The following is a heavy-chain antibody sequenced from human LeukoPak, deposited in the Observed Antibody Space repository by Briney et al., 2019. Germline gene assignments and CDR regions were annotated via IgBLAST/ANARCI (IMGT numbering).Heavy chain of an antibody. CDR1: GFTFSSYS. Sequence: GGSLRLSCAASGFTFSSYSMNWVRQAPGRGLEWLSYISSGSRTIFYADSVKGRFTISRDNSKNTLYLQMNSLRAEDTAVYYCAREGEMATNDYWGQGTLVTVSS. CDR2: ISSGSRTI. CDR3: AREGEMATNDY. V-gene: IGHV3-48*01. J-gene: IGHJ4*02. D-gene: IGHD5-24*01.